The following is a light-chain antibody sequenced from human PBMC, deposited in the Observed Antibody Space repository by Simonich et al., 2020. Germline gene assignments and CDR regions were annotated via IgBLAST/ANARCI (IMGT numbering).Light chain of an antibody. Sequence: AIQMTQSPSSLSASVGDRVTITCRASQGIRNDLGWYQQKPGKAPKLLIYAASSLQSGVPSRFSGSGSGTDFTLTISSLQPEDFATYYCQQYNSYSPSYTFGPGTKVDIK. J-gene: IGKJ3*01. CDR3: QQYNSYSPSYT. CDR2: AAS. V-gene: IGKV1-6*01. CDR1: QGIRND.